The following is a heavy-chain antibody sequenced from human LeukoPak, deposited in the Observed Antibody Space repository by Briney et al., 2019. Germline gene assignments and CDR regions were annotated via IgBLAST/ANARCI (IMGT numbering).Heavy chain of an antibody. J-gene: IGHJ4*02. CDR2: ISSSSSYT. D-gene: IGHD6-13*01. CDR1: GFTFSNAW. V-gene: IGHV3-11*05. Sequence: GGSLRLSCAPSGFTFSNAWMSWVRQAPGKGLEWVSYISSSSSYTNYADSVKGRFTISRDNAKNSLYLQMNSLRAEDTAVYYCARDRGLIAAAGDFDYWGQGTLVTVSS. CDR3: ARDRGLIAAAGDFDY.